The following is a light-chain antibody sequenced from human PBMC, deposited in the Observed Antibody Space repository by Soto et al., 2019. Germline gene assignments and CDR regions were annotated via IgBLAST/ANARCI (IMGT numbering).Light chain of an antibody. CDR1: QSISTY. J-gene: IGKJ2*01. V-gene: IGKV1-39*01. Sequence: DIQMTQSPSSLSASVGDRVTITCRASQSISTYLKWYQQKPGRAPKILIYAASSLQSGVPSRFSGRGSGTDFTLNISSLQPEDFATYYCQQSYSSLYTFGQGTKLENK. CDR2: AAS. CDR3: QQSYSSLYT.